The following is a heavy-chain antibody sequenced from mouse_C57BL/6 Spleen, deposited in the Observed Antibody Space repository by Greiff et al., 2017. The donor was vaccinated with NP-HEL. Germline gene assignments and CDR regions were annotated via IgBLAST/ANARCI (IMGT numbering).Heavy chain of an antibody. V-gene: IGHV1-42*01. CDR2: INPSTGGT. Sequence: VQLQQSGPELVKPGASVKISCKASGYSFTGYYMNWVKQSPEKSLEWIGEINPSTGGTTYNQKFKAKATLTVDKSSSTAYMQLKSLTSEDSAVYYCARFYYYGSSYFDDWGQGTTLTVSS. J-gene: IGHJ2*01. CDR1: GYSFTGYY. CDR3: ARFYYYGSSYFDD. D-gene: IGHD1-1*01.